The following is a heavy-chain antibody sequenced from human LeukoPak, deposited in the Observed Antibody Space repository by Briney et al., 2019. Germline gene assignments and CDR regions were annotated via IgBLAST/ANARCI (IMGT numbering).Heavy chain of an antibody. V-gene: IGHV4-39*01. J-gene: IGHJ4*02. D-gene: IGHD5-18*01. CDR2: IYYSGST. Sequence: XETLSLTCTVSGGSISSSSYYWGWIRQPPGTGLEWIGSIYYSGSTYYNPSLKSRVTISVDTSKNQFSLKLSSVTAADTAVYYCARPSGYSYGYGIDYWGQGTLVTVSS. CDR3: ARPSGYSYGYGIDY. CDR1: GGSISSSSYY.